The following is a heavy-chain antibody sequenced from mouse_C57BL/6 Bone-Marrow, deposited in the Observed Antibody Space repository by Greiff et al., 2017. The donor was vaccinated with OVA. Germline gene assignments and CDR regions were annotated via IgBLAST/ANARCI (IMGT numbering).Heavy chain of an antibody. CDR2: IYPRSGNT. D-gene: IGHD1-1*01. J-gene: IGHJ3*01. V-gene: IGHV1-81*01. CDR3: APPLTTVPPFAY. CDR1: GYTFTSYG. Sequence: QLQQSGAELARPGASVKLSCKASGYTFTSYGISWVKQRTGQGLEWIGEIYPRSGNTYYNEKFKGKATLTADKSSSTAYMELRSLTSEDSAVYFCAPPLTTVPPFAYWGQGTLVTVSA.